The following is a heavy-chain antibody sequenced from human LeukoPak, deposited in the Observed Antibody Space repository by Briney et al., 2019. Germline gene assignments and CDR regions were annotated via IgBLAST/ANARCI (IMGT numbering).Heavy chain of an antibody. CDR3: ARGTTTIDNWFDP. CDR2: INPNSGGT. V-gene: IGHV1-2*04. J-gene: IGHJ5*02. D-gene: IGHD2/OR15-2a*01. Sequence: ASVKVSCKASGYTFTGYYMHWVRQAPGQGLEWMGRINPNSGGTNYAQKFQGWVTMTRDTSISTAYMELGRLRSDDTAVYYCARGTTTIDNWFDPWGQGTLVTVSS. CDR1: GYTFTGYY.